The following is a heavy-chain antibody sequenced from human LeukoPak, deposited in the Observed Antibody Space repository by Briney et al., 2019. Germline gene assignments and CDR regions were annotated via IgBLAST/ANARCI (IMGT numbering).Heavy chain of an antibody. CDR2: ISSDGGTT. J-gene: IGHJ4*02. CDR1: GFTFSRYA. CDR3: ARGDSRLDY. Sequence: PGGSLRLSCATSGFTFSRYAIYWVRQAPGKGLEYVSAISSDGGTTYYASSVKGRFTISRDNSKNTLYLQMNSLRAEDTAVYYRARGDSRLDYWGQGTLVTVSS. V-gene: IGHV3-64*01. D-gene: IGHD6-13*01.